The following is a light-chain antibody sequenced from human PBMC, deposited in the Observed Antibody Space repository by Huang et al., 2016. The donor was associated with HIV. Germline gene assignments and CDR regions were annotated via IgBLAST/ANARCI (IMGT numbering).Light chain of an antibody. CDR3: QKRSNWPPGGLT. CDR1: QSVSSY. CDR2: EAS. J-gene: IGKJ4*01. V-gene: IGKV3-11*01. Sequence: EIVLTQSPATLSLSPGERATLSCRASQSVSSYLAWYQHKPGQAPRLLIYEASNRATGIPARFSGSGSGTDFTLTINSLEPEDFAVYYCQKRSNWPPGGLTFGGGTKVEI.